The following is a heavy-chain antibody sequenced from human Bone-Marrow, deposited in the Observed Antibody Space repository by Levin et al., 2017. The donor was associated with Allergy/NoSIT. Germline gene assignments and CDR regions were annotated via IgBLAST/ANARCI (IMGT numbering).Heavy chain of an antibody. CDR2: ISASSDTI. CDR1: GFTFSSYS. J-gene: IGHJ2*01. Sequence: GGSLRLSCVASGFTFSSYSMNWVRQAPGKGLQWVSYISASSDTIYYADSGKGRVTISRDNAKNSLYLQMNSLRGEDTAVYYCVRDRYYYDSSGYYYRYLDHWGRGTLVTVSS. V-gene: IGHV3-48*01. D-gene: IGHD3-22*01. CDR3: VRDRYYYDSSGYYYRYLDH.